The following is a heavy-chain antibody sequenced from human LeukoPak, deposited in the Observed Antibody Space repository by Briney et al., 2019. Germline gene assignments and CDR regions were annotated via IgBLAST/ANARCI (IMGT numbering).Heavy chain of an antibody. CDR2: VHFNGQT. V-gene: IGHV4-39*01. J-gene: IGHJ5*02. D-gene: IGHD2-15*01. CDR3: ARGDHESLYCSGGSCYWRGSWFDP. CDR1: GDSVISGHYC. Sequence: SETLSLTCTVSGDSVISGHYCWSWVPQPPGKGLEWIASVHFNGQTYSNPYLSGRATMSIDTSQNQFSLKVTSLTAADTAVYYCARGDHESLYCSGGSCYWRGSWFDPWGQGTLVTVSS.